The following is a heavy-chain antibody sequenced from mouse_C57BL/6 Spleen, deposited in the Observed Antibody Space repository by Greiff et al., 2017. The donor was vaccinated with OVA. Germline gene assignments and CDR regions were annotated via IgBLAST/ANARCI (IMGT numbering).Heavy chain of an antibody. CDR1: GFSLTSYG. J-gene: IGHJ4*01. CDR2: IWSDGST. V-gene: IGHV2-6-1*01. Sequence: VKLMESGPGLVAPSQSLSITCTVSGFSLTSYGVHWVRQPPGKGLEWLVVIWSDGSTTYNSALKSRLSISKDNSKSQVFLKMNSLQTDDTAMYYCARHWAGMAPLYAMDYWGQGTSVTVSS. CDR3: ARHWAGMAPLYAMDY.